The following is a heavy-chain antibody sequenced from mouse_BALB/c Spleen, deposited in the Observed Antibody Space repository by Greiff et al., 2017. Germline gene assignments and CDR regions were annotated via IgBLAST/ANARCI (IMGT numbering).Heavy chain of an antibody. Sequence: EVKLVESGGGLVQPGGSRKLSCAASGFTFSSFGMHWVRQAPEKGLEWVAYISSGSSTIYYADTVKGRFTISRDNPKNTLFLQMTSLRSEDTAMYYCARGGNYVAYWGQGTLVTVSA. CDR2: ISSGSSTI. CDR1: GFTFSSFG. CDR3: ARGGNYVAY. D-gene: IGHD2-1*01. J-gene: IGHJ3*01. V-gene: IGHV5-17*02.